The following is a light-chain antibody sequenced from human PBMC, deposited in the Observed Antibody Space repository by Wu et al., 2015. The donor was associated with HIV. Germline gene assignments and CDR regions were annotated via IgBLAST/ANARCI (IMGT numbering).Light chain of an antibody. CDR1: QSVSSY. J-gene: IGKJ1*01. V-gene: IGKV3-11*01. CDR3: QQRSNWPPWT. Sequence: EIVLTQSPATLSLSPGERATLSCRASQSVSSYLAWYQQKPGQAPRLLIYDASNRATGIPARFSGSGSGTDFTLTISSLEPEDFAVYYCQQRSNWPPWTFGQGTKVGNQT. CDR2: DAS.